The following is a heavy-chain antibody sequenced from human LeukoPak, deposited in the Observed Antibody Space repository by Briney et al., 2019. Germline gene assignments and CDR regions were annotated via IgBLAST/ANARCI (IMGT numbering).Heavy chain of an antibody. CDR3: GTVFDH. CDR2: IDIDGTGT. CDR1: GYTFTSYY. V-gene: IGHV3-74*01. Sequence: SCKASGYTFTSYYMHWVRQAPGKGLVWVSRIDIDGTGTSYADSVKGRFTISRDNAKNTVSLQMNSLKAEDTAVYYCGTVFDHWGPGILVTVSS. J-gene: IGHJ4*02.